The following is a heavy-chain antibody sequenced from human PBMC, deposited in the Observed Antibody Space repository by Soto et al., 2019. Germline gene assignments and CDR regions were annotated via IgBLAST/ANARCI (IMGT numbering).Heavy chain of an antibody. CDR3: ARVVVVAARGYGWFDP. Sequence: QVQLVQSGAEVKKPGSSVKVSCKASGGTFSSYAISWVRQAPGQGLEWMGGIIPIFGTANYAQKFQGRVTMTAEKSTSTAYMELSSLRSEDTAVYYCARVVVVAARGYGWFDPWGQGTLVTVSS. CDR1: GGTFSSYA. CDR2: IIPIFGTA. D-gene: IGHD2-15*01. J-gene: IGHJ5*02. V-gene: IGHV1-69*06.